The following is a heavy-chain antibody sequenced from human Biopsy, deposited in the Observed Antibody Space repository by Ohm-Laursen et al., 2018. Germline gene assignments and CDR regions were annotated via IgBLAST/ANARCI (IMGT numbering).Heavy chain of an antibody. Sequence: GTLSLTCTVSGASVTSGSYYWSWIRQPPGKGLEWLWYISNIGSTHYNPSLKSRVTISVDTSKNHFSLKLNSVTAADTAVYFCARDVKRYCSGTSCYSGYFGMDVWGQGTTVTVS. CDR1: GASVTSGSYY. J-gene: IGHJ6*02. V-gene: IGHV4-61*01. CDR3: ARDVKRYCSGTSCYSGYFGMDV. D-gene: IGHD2-2*01. CDR2: ISNIGST.